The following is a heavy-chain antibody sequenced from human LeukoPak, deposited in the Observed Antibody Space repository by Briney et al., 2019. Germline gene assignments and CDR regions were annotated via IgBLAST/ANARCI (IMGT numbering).Heavy chain of an antibody. CDR3: ARGGLAGDYASPFFDY. CDR1: GVSISSYY. CDR2: IYYSGST. Sequence: SETLSLTCTVSGVSISSYYWSWIRQPPGKGLEWIGYIYYSGSTNYNPSLKSRVTISVDTSKNQFSLKLSSVTAADTAVYYCARGGLAGDYASPFFDYWGQGTLVTVSS. V-gene: IGHV4-59*01. D-gene: IGHD4-17*01. J-gene: IGHJ4*02.